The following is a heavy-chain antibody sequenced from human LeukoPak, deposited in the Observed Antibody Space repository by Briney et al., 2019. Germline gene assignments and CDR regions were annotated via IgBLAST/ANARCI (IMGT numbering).Heavy chain of an antibody. CDR3: ATLSGSSWYFDY. Sequence: MTSETLSLTCTVSGGSISSSSYYWGWVRQSPGKGLEWIGSIYYDGSTDYNPSLKSRVTISVGTSKNQLSLQMTSVTAADTAVYYCATLSGSSWYFDYWGQGTLVTVSS. D-gene: IGHD6-13*01. J-gene: IGHJ4*02. CDR1: GGSISSSSYY. V-gene: IGHV4-39*01. CDR2: IYYDGST.